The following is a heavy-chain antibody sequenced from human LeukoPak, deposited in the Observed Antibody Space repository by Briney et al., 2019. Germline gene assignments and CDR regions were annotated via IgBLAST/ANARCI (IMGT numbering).Heavy chain of an antibody. D-gene: IGHD1-26*01. CDR3: ARVGAPFDY. V-gene: IGHV3-30*04. CDR1: GFTFSSYA. CDR2: ISYDGSNK. J-gene: IGHJ4*02. Sequence: GRALRLSCAASGFTFSSYAMHWVRQAPGKGLEWGAVISYDGSNKYYADSVKGRFTISRDNSKNTLYLQMNCLRAEDTAVYYCARVGAPFDYWGQGTLVTVSS.